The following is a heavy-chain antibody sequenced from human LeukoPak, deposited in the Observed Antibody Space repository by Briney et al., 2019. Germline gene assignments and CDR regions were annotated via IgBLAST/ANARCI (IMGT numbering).Heavy chain of an antibody. CDR2: IKQDGSEK. CDR1: GFTFSSYW. J-gene: IGHJ4*02. D-gene: IGHD4-17*01. V-gene: IGHV3-7*01. CDR3: ASRPYGSPLYYFDY. Sequence: GGSLRLSCAASGFTFSSYWMSWVRQAPGKGLEWVANIKQDGSEKYYVDSVKGRFTISRDNAKNSLYLQMNSLRAEDTAVYYCASRPYGSPLYYFDYWGQGTLVTVSS.